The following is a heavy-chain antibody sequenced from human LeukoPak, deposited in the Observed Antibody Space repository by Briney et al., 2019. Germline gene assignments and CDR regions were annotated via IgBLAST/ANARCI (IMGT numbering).Heavy chain of an antibody. CDR3: AIITTVAGTTMSDY. J-gene: IGHJ4*02. V-gene: IGHV3-66*01. CDR1: GSTHSSNY. D-gene: IGHD6-19*01. Sequence: GGSLRLSCAASGSTHSSNYMSLVRQAPGKGLEWVSVIYSGGSTCYADSVKGRFTISRDNSKNTLYLQMNSLRAEDTAVYYCAIITTVAGTTMSDYWGQGTLVTVSS. CDR2: IYSGGST.